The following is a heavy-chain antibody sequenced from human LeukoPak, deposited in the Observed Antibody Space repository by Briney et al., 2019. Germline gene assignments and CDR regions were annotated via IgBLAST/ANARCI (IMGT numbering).Heavy chain of an antibody. CDR3: ARDREYYGSGIGH. CDR2: ISAYSGDT. Sequence: GASVKVSCKASGYTFTSYGISWVRQAPGQGLEWMGWISAYSGDTNYAQKLQGRVTMTTDTSTSTAYMELRSLRSDDTAVYYCARDREYYGSGIGHWGQGTLVTVSS. D-gene: IGHD3-10*01. CDR1: GYTFTSYG. J-gene: IGHJ4*02. V-gene: IGHV1-18*01.